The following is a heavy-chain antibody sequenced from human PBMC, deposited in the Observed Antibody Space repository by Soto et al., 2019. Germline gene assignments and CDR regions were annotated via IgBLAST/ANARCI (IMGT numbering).Heavy chain of an antibody. CDR2: IGWRGGNA. D-gene: IGHD2-2*01. Sequence: PGGSLTLSCAASGFSFIDYTINWVRQVPGRGVEYVAGIGWRGGNAFYTASLKGRFSISRDNSKNPVYLHMNNLRVDDSAMYYCAKARHPGDVPASYDPWGPGTLVTVSS. V-gene: IGHV3-20*04. J-gene: IGHJ5*02. CDR3: AKARHPGDVPASYDP. CDR1: GFSFIDYT.